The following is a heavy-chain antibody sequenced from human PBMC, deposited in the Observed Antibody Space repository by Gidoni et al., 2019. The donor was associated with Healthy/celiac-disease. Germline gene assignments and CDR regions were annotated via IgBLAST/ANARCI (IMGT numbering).Heavy chain of an antibody. CDR3: ARAYYDILTGYYPTLNSWYFDL. V-gene: IGHV4-30-2*01. CDR2: LYHSGST. CDR1: GGSISSGGYS. D-gene: IGHD3-9*01. J-gene: IGHJ2*01. Sequence: QLQLQESGSGLVKPSQTLSLTCAVSGGSISSGGYSWSWIRQPPGKGLEWIGYLYHSGSTYYNPSLKSRVTISVDRSKNQFSLKLSSVTAADTAVYYCARAYYDILTGYYPTLNSWYFDLWGRGTLVTVSS.